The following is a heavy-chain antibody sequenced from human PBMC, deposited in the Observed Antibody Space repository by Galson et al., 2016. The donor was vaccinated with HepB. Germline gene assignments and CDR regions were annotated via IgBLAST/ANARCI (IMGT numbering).Heavy chain of an antibody. D-gene: IGHD2-21*01. CDR1: GFTFSYYG. CDR2: TSSDESVK. CDR3: AKEGVAYWATACYFDY. V-gene: IGHV3-30*18. Sequence: SLRLSCAASGFTFSYYGMHWVRQAPGKGLEWMSVTSSDESVKYYTESVKGRFTISRDNSKNTLFLQMNSLRAEDTAVYYCAKEGVAYWATACYFDYWGQGTLVTVSS. J-gene: IGHJ4*02.